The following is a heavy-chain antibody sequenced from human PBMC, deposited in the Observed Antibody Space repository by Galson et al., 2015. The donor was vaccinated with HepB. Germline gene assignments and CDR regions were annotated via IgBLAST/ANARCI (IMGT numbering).Heavy chain of an antibody. V-gene: IGHV3-30-3*01. CDR3: ARESSRSWSPGCFDY. CDR1: GFTFSGFA. Sequence: SLRLSCAASGFTFSGFAMHWVRQAPGKGLEWVTVISYDGSNKDYADSVKGRFTISRDNSKNTLYLQIDSLGAEDTAVYYCARESSRSWSPGCFDYWGQGTLVTVSS. D-gene: IGHD6-13*01. J-gene: IGHJ4*02. CDR2: ISYDGSNK.